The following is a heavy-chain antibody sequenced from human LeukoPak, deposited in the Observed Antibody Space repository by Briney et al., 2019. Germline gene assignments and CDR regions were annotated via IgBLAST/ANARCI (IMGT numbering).Heavy chain of an antibody. Sequence: ASVKVSCKASGYTFTSYGISWVRQAPGQGLEWMGWISAYNGNTNYAQKLQGRVTMTTDTSTSTAYIELRSLRSDATAVYYCARDCGGDCYSGSDYWGQGTLVTVSS. CDR2: ISAYNGNT. CDR3: ARDCGGDCYSGSDY. D-gene: IGHD2-21*02. CDR1: GYTFTSYG. V-gene: IGHV1-18*01. J-gene: IGHJ4*02.